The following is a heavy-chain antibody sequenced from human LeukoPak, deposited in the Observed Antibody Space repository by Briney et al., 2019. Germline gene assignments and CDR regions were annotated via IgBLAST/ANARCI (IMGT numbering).Heavy chain of an antibody. D-gene: IGHD3-10*01. V-gene: IGHV1-69*10. Sequence: SVKVSCKASGGTFSSYGFSWVRQAPGQGLEWMGGITPLLDEIKYEQKFQGRVTITADKSTSTAYMELSSLRSEDTAVYYCAAGSGSYYGWFDYWGQGTLVTVSS. CDR1: GGTFSSYG. CDR2: ITPLLDEI. CDR3: AAGSGSYYGWFDY. J-gene: IGHJ4*02.